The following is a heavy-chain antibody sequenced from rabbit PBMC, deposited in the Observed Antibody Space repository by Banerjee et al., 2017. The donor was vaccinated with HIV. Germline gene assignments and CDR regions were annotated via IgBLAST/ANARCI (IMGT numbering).Heavy chain of an antibody. CDR2: IYAGSSGHA. D-gene: IGHD4-2*01. J-gene: IGHJ3*01. Sequence: QEQLEESGGDLVKPEGSLTLTCTASGFSFSSGYYMCWVRQAPGKGLEWIACIYAGSSGHAYYASWAKGRFTISKTSSTTVTLQLNSLTAADTATYFCTRNWELWGQGTLVTVS. CDR3: TRNWEL. CDR1: GFSFSSGYY. V-gene: IGHV1S45*01.